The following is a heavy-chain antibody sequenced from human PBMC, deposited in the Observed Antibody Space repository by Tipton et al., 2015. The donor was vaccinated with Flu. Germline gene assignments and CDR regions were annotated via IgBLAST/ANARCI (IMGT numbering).Heavy chain of an antibody. CDR2: IFYTGRT. CDR3: ARDRGYYDSSGYYFDY. J-gene: IGHJ4*02. V-gene: IGHV4-38-2*02. CDR1: GYSISSGFH. D-gene: IGHD3-22*01. Sequence: TLSLTCDVSGYSISSGFHWGWIRQPPGKGLEWVGNIFYTGRTYYNPSLKSRVTISVDKSKNQFSLKLSSVTAADTAVYYCARDRGYYDSSGYYFDYWGQGTLVTVSS.